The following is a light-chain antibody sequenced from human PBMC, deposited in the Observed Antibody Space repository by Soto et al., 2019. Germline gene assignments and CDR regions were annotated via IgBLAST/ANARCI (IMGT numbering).Light chain of an antibody. CDR1: SSDVGGYEY. J-gene: IGLJ1*01. V-gene: IGLV2-8*01. Sequence: QSALTQPPSASGSPGQSVTFSCTGTSSDVGGYEYVSWYQQHPGKAPKLIIYEVTKRPSGVPDRFSGSKSGNTASLTVSGLQAEDEADYYCCSYAGNSYIFGTGTKLTVL. CDR2: EVT. CDR3: CSYAGNSYI.